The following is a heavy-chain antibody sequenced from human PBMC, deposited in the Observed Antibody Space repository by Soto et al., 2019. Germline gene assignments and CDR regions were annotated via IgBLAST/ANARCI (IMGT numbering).Heavy chain of an antibody. V-gene: IGHV3-23*01. CDR3: AKSYHRTNWFDP. CDR1: GFTFSSYA. D-gene: IGHD2-2*01. CDR2: ISGSGGST. Sequence: PGGSLRLSCAASGFTFSSYAMSWVRQAPGKGLEWVSAISGSGGSTYYADSVKGRFTISRDNSKNALYLQMNSLRAEDTAVYYCAKSYHRTNWFDPWGQGTLVTVSS. J-gene: IGHJ5*02.